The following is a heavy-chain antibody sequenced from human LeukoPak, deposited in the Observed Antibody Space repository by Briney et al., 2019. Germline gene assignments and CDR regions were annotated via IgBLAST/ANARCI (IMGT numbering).Heavy chain of an antibody. CDR3: ARAPYYYDSSGPVILLDYYMDV. CDR2: IIPIFGTA. Sequence: SVKVSCEASGGTFSSYAISWVRQAPGQGLEWMGGIIPIFGTANYAQKFQGRVTITADESTSTAYMELSSLRSEDTAVYYCARAPYYYDSSGPVILLDYYMDVWGKGTTVTVSS. J-gene: IGHJ6*03. V-gene: IGHV1-69*01. CDR1: GGTFSSYA. D-gene: IGHD3-22*01.